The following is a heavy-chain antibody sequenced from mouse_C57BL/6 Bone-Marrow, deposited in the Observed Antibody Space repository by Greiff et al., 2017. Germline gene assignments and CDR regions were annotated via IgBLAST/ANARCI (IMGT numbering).Heavy chain of an antibody. CDR1: GFTFSDYG. D-gene: IGHD2-4*01. Sequence: EVQVVESGGGLVKPGGSLKLSCAASGFTFSDYGMHWVRQAPEKGLEWVAYISSGSSTIYYADTVKGRFTISRDNAKNTLFLQMTRLRSEDTAMYYCARNDYAWFAYWGQGTLVTVSA. V-gene: IGHV5-17*01. CDR2: ISSGSSTI. CDR3: ARNDYAWFAY. J-gene: IGHJ3*01.